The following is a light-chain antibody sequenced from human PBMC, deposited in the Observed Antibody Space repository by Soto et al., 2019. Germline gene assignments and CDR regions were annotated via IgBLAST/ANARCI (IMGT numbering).Light chain of an antibody. J-gene: IGLJ3*02. V-gene: IGLV3-21*02. CDR3: QVWDSGSDHWV. CDR2: DDD. Sequence: SYVLTQPPSVSVAPGQTATITCGGDNIGSKTLHWYQQRPGQAPVLVVFDDDDRPSGIPERFSGSNSGNTATLTVSRFEAGHEADYFCQVWDSGSDHWVFGGGTKLTVL. CDR1: NIGSKT.